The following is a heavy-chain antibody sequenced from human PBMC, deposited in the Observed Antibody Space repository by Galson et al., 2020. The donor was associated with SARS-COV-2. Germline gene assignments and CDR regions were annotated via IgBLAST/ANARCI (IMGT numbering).Heavy chain of an antibody. Sequence: GESLKISCAASGFTFSSYSMNWVRQAPGKGLEWVSSISSSSYIYYADSVKGRFTISRDNAKNSLYLQMNSLRAEDTAVYYCARDFELTSFDIWGQGTMVTVSS. CDR2: ISSSSYI. V-gene: IGHV3-21*01. CDR3: ARDFELTSFDI. CDR1: GFTFSSYS. J-gene: IGHJ3*02. D-gene: IGHD3-9*01.